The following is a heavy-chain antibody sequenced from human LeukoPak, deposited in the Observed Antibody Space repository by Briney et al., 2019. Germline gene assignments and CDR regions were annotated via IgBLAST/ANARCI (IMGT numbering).Heavy chain of an antibody. D-gene: IGHD3-10*01. CDR3: ASGYGSGSYYENY. J-gene: IGHJ4*02. Sequence: SETLSLTCTVSGGSISSSSYYWGWIRQPPGKGLEWIGRIYYSGSIYYNPSLKSRVTISVDTSKNQFSLKLSSVTAADTAVYYCASGYGSGSYYENYWGQGTLVTVSS. CDR2: IYYSGSI. V-gene: IGHV4-39*07. CDR1: GGSISSSSYY.